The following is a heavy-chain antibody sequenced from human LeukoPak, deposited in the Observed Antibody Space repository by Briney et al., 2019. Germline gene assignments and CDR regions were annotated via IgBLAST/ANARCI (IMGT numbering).Heavy chain of an antibody. J-gene: IGHJ4*02. CDR3: AKDPSLITMVRGVLKLSYYFDS. CDR1: GFTFSSYG. V-gene: IGHV3-30*18. CDR2: ISYDGSNK. D-gene: IGHD3-10*01. Sequence: GGSLRLSCAASGFTFSSYGMHWVRQAPGKGLDWVAVISYDGSNKFYADSVKGRFTISRDNSKNTLYLQMNSLRAEDTAVYYCAKDPSLITMVRGVLKLSYYFDSWGQGNLVTVSS.